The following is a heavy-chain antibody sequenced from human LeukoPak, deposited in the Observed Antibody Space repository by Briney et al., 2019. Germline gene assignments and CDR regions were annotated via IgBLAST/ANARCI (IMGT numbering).Heavy chain of an antibody. CDR1: GFTFSNYA. Sequence: GGSLRLSCVASGFTFSNYAMSWVRQVPGEGLHWVSAISSSGDRTYDADSVKGRFTISRDNAKNTLYLQMDSLRAEDTGVYYCARSNQADDYWGQGTLVTVSS. D-gene: IGHD1-14*01. J-gene: IGHJ4*02. V-gene: IGHV3-23*01. CDR2: ISSSGDRT. CDR3: ARSNQADDY.